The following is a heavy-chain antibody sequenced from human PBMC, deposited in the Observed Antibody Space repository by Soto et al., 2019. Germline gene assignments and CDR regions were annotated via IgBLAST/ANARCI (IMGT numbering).Heavy chain of an antibody. Sequence: QVQLQESGPGLVKPSGTLSLTCAVSGDSISSNNWWSWVRQPPGKGLEWIGENYHSGSTNYNPSLEGRVTISVDKSKNQFSLKLTSVTAAATAVYYCAGGSGWYGGWLDQWGQGTLVTVSS. CDR3: AGGSGWYGGWLDQ. CDR1: GDSISSNNW. J-gene: IGHJ4*02. D-gene: IGHD6-19*01. CDR2: NYHSGST. V-gene: IGHV4-4*02.